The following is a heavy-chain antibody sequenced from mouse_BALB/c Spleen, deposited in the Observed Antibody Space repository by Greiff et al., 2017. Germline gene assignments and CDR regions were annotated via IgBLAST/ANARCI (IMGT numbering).Heavy chain of an antibody. V-gene: IGHV3-2*02. J-gene: IGHJ4*01. CDR1: GYSITSHYA. D-gene: IGHD1-1*01. CDR3: ARDYYGSYYAMDY. Sequence: EVQLQESGPGLVKPSQSLSLTCTVTGYSITSHYAWNWIRQFPGNKLEWMGYISYSGSTSYNPSLKSRISITRDTSKNQFFLQLNSVTTEDTATYYCARDYYGSYYAMDYWGQGTSVTVSS. CDR2: ISYSGST.